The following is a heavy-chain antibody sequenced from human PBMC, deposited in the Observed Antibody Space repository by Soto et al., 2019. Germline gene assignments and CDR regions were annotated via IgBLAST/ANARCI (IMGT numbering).Heavy chain of an antibody. Sequence: PGGSLRLSCAASGFIFNTYSMNWVRQAPGQGLEWISYISSSGDAIYYADSVKGRFTTSRDNAKNSVYLQMNSLRVEDTAVYYSARDQVPAALLGWFDPWGQGTLVTVSS. J-gene: IGHJ5*02. CDR3: ARDQVPAALLGWFDP. CDR1: GFIFNTYS. V-gene: IGHV3-48*01. D-gene: IGHD2-2*01. CDR2: ISSSGDAI.